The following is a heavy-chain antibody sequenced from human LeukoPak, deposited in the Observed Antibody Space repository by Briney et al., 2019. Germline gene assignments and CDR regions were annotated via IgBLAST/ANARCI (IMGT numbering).Heavy chain of an antibody. CDR1: GGTFSSYA. CDR3: ARVPGLRGNWFDP. Sequence: SVKVSCKASGGTFSSYAISWVRQAPGQGLEWMGGIIPIFGTANYAQKFQGRVTITTDGSTSTAYMELSSLRSEDTAVYYCARVPGLRGNWFDPWGQGTLVTVSS. J-gene: IGHJ5*02. CDR2: IIPIFGTA. V-gene: IGHV1-69*05. D-gene: IGHD3-16*01.